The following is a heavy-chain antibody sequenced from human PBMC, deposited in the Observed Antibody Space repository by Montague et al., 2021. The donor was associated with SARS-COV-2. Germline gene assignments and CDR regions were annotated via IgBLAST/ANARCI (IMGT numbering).Heavy chain of an antibody. J-gene: IGHJ4*02. CDR3: ARGMIRGVTTPFDY. V-gene: IGHV4-39*02. Sequence: SETLSLTCSVSSGSIISSGYYWGWIRQPPGKELEWIGNIYYSGTTYYNPSLQSRGTISVDTSKNHLSLRLSSMTAADTAVYFCARGMIRGVTTPFDYWGQGSQGTVSS. CDR2: IYYSGTT. CDR1: SGSIISSGYY. D-gene: IGHD3-10*01.